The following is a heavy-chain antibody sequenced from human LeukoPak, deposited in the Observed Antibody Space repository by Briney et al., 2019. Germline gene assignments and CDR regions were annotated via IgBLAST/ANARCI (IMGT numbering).Heavy chain of an antibody. D-gene: IGHD6-13*01. CDR2: IYYSGST. CDR1: GDSISSSRWF. Sequence: PSETLSLTCTFSGDSISSSRWFWGWIRQPPGKGLEWIGDIYYSGSTNYNPSLKSRVTISVDASKNQFSLKLSSVTAADTAVYYCARGIAAAGGYFFDYWGQGTLVTVSS. J-gene: IGHJ4*02. CDR3: ARGIAAAGGYFFDY. V-gene: IGHV4-61*05.